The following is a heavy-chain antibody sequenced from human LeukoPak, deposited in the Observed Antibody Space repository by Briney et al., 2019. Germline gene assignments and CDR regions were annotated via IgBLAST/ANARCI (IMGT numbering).Heavy chain of an antibody. J-gene: IGHJ4*02. CDR2: FSSSGGGT. Sequence: AGGSLRLSCAASGFTFGSYAMSWVRQAPGKGLEWVSYFSSSGGGTFYAGSVKGRFTISRDNSKNTLYLQMNSLRADDTAVYYCAKAVGHIDYWGQGTLVTVSS. CDR1: GFTFGSYA. CDR3: AKAVGHIDY. V-gene: IGHV3-23*01.